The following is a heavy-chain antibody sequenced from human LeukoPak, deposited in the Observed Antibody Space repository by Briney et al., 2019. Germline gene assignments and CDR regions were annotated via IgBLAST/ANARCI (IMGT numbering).Heavy chain of an antibody. CDR1: GYTFTRYD. Sequence: GASVKVSCKASGYTFTRYDINWVRQATGQGLEWMGWMNPNSGNTDFAQKFQGRVTMTRNTSISTAYMELSSLRFEDTAVYYCARNLEIDYWGQGTLVTVSS. V-gene: IGHV1-8*01. CDR2: MNPNSGNT. J-gene: IGHJ4*02. CDR3: ARNLEIDY.